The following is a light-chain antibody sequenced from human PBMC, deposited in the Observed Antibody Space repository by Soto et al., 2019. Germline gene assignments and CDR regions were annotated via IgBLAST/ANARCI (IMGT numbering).Light chain of an antibody. CDR3: QKYNSAPYT. J-gene: IGKJ2*01. CDR2: AAS. Sequence: DIQMTQSPSSLSASVGGRVTITCRARQGIRNYLAWYQQKPDKVPKLLIYAASALRPGVPYRFSGSGSGTDFTLTISSLQPEDVATYYCQKYNSAPYTFGQGTKLEIK. CDR1: QGIRNY. V-gene: IGKV1-27*01.